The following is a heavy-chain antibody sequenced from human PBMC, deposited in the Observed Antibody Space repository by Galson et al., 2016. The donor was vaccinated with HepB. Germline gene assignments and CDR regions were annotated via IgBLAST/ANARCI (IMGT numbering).Heavy chain of an antibody. J-gene: IGHJ4*02. CDR2: ISWKSDVI. Sequence: SLRLSCAASGFSSHDYAMHWLRQAPGKGLEWVSGISWKSDVIHYADSVKGRFTISRDNAKNALYVQMNSLRPEDTAWYYCAKTRGLYGDYFDYWGQGTLVTVSS. D-gene: IGHD3-16*01. CDR1: GFSSHDYA. V-gene: IGHV3-9*02. CDR3: AKTRGLYGDYFDY.